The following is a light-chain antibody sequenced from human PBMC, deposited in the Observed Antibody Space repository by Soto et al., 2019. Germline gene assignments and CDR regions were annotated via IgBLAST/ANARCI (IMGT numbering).Light chain of an antibody. J-gene: IGKJ3*01. CDR3: QKYGSSFT. CDR2: CAS. Sequence: IVLTQSPGTLSLSPGERATLSCRASQSVSSNYLAWYQHKPGQGPRLLIYCASSRATGIPDRFSGSGSGTDFTLTISRLEPEDFELYYCQKYGSSFTFGPGTKVDIK. V-gene: IGKV3-20*01. CDR1: QSVSSNY.